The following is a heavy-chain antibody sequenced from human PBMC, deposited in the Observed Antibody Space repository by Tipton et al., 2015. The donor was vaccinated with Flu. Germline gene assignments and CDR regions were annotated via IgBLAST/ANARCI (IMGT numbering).Heavy chain of an antibody. J-gene: IGHJ4*02. CDR3: ARGSGSGTDVTFYF. D-gene: IGHD3-10*01. CDR2: MYVSGST. Sequence: LRLSCTISGGSISSSSFYWGWIRQSPGKGLEWIGRMYVSGSTKYNPSLKSRVTMSVDTSKNQFSLKLSSVTAADTAVYYCARGSGSGTDVTFYFWGQGTLVTVSS. CDR1: GGSISSSSFY. V-gene: IGHV4-61*05.